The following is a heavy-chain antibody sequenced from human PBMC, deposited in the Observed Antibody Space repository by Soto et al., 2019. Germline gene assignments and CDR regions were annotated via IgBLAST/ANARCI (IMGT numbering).Heavy chain of an antibody. CDR2: IWYDGSNK. Sequence: PGGSLRLSCAASGFTFSSYGMHWVRQAPGKGLEWVAVIWYDGSNKYYADSVKGRFTISRDNSKNTLYLQMNSLRAEDTAVYYCARAPLRFLEWLHYWGQGTLVTV. J-gene: IGHJ4*02. V-gene: IGHV3-33*01. D-gene: IGHD3-3*01. CDR3: ARAPLRFLEWLHY. CDR1: GFTFSSYG.